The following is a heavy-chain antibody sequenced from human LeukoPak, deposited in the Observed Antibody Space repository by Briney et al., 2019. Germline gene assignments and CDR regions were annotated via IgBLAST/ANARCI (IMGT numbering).Heavy chain of an antibody. CDR2: IYYSGST. CDR3: ARTPRKSSSWAWYFDL. Sequence: PSETLSLTCTVSGGSISSYYWSWIRQPPGKGLEWIGHIYYSGSTNYNPSLKSRVTISVDTSKNQFSLKLSSVTAADTAVYYCARTPRKSSSWAWYFDLWGRGTLVTVSS. CDR1: GGSISSYY. J-gene: IGHJ2*01. V-gene: IGHV4-59*01. D-gene: IGHD6-13*01.